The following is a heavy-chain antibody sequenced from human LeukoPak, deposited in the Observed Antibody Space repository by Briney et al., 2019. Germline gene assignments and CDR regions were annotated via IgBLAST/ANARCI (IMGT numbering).Heavy chain of an antibody. D-gene: IGHD6-6*01. Sequence: PSETLSLTCAVYGGSFSGYYWSWIRQPPGKGLEWIGEINHSGSTYYNPSLKSRVTISVDTSKNQFSLKLSSVTAADTAVYYCARMRGPAARSETKYYYYYYYMDVWGKGTTVTVSS. CDR1: GGSFSGYY. CDR2: INHSGST. J-gene: IGHJ6*03. CDR3: ARMRGPAARSETKYYYYYYYMDV. V-gene: IGHV4-34*01.